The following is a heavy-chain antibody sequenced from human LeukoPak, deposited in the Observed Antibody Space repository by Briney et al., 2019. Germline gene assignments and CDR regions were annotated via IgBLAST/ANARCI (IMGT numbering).Heavy chain of an antibody. CDR2: IYTSGST. Sequence: PSETLSLTCTVSGGSISSGSYYWSWIRQPAGKGLEWIGRIYTSGSTNYNPSLKSRVTISVDTSKNQFSLKLSSVTAADTAVYYCARGGSYQTRAFDIWSQGTMVTVSS. CDR1: GGSISSGSYY. J-gene: IGHJ3*02. D-gene: IGHD1-26*01. V-gene: IGHV4-61*02. CDR3: ARGGSYQTRAFDI.